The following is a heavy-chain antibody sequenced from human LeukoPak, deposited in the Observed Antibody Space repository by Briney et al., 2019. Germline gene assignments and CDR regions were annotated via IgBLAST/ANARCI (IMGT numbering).Heavy chain of an antibody. CDR2: INAENYI. D-gene: IGHD3-22*01. CDR3: ARESTQGYYDSSGYYDYYFDY. Sequence: PGGSLRLSCAASGFTFSNYSMNWVRQAPGKGLEWVSSINAENYIYYADSVKGRFTMSRDNAKNSLYLQLNSLRAEDTAVYYCARESTQGYYDSSGYYDYYFDYWGQGTLVTVSS. V-gene: IGHV3-21*01. CDR1: GFTFSNYS. J-gene: IGHJ4*02.